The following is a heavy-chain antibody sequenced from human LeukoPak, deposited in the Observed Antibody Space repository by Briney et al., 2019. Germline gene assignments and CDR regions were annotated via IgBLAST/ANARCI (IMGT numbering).Heavy chain of an antibody. CDR1: GFTFSDYY. CDR3: ARGRYCSGGSCYPLPSDY. Sequence: GGSLRLSCAASGFTFSDYYVNWIRQAPGKGLEWVSSITSSGSYTNYADSVKGRFTISRDNAKKSLYLEMNSLRAEDTAVYYCARGRYCSGGSCYPLPSDYWGQGTLVTVSS. CDR2: ITSSGSYT. D-gene: IGHD2-15*01. V-gene: IGHV3-11*05. J-gene: IGHJ4*02.